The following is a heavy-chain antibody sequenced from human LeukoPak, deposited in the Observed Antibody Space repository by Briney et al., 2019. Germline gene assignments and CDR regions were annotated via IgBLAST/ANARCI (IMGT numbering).Heavy chain of an antibody. Sequence: SVKVSCKASGGTFSSYAISWVRQAPGQGLECMGGIIPIFGTANYAQKFQGRVTITADKSTSTAYMELSSLRSEDTAVYYCARTTVYCSGGSCPYYHYYYMDVWGKGTTVTVSS. V-gene: IGHV1-69*06. J-gene: IGHJ6*03. D-gene: IGHD2-15*01. CDR2: IIPIFGTA. CDR1: GGTFSSYA. CDR3: ARTTVYCSGGSCPYYHYYYMDV.